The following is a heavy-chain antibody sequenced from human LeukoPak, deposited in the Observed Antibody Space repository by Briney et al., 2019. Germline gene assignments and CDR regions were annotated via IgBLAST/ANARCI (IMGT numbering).Heavy chain of an antibody. D-gene: IGHD2-15*01. CDR2: ISYDGSNK. J-gene: IGHJ4*02. Sequence: GGSLRLSCAASGFTFSSYAMHWVRQAPGKGLEWVAVISYDGSNKYHADSVKGRFTISRDNSKNTLYLQMNSLRAEDTAVYYCAREVVYYFDYWGQGTLVTVSS. CDR3: AREVVYYFDY. CDR1: GFTFSSYA. V-gene: IGHV3-30-3*01.